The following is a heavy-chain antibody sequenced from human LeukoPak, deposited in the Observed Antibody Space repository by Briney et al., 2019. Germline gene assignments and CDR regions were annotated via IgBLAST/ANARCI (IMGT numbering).Heavy chain of an antibody. D-gene: IGHD3-10*01. CDR2: IYYSGST. CDR1: GGSISSGDYY. V-gene: IGHV4-30-4*08. Sequence: SETLSLTCTVSGGSISSGDYYWSWIRQPPGKGLEWIGYIYYSGSTYYNPSLKSRVTISVDTYKNQFSLKLSSVTAADTAVYYCARGGSGSGGYFNVDFDCWGQGTLVTVSS. CDR3: ARGGSGSGGYFNVDFDC. J-gene: IGHJ4*02.